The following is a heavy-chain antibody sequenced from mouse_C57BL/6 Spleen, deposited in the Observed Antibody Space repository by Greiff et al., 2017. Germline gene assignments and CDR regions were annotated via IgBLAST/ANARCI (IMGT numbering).Heavy chain of an antibody. V-gene: IGHV1-59*01. Sequence: QVQLKQPGAELVRPGTSVTLSCKASGYTFTSYWMHWVKQRPGQGLEWIGVIDPSDSYTNSNQTFKGKATLTVDTSASTAYMQLSSLTSEDSAVYYCERVTTVVATGGYFDYWGQGTTLTVSS. CDR1: GYTFTSYW. CDR3: ERVTTVVATGGYFDY. D-gene: IGHD1-1*01. J-gene: IGHJ2*01. CDR2: IDPSDSYT.